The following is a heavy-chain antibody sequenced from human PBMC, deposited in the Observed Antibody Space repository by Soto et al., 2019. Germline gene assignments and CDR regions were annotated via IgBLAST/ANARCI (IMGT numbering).Heavy chain of an antibody. Sequence: QVQLLQSGAEVRKPGASVRVSCKASGYTFSSYGISWVRQAPGQGLEWMGWISAYSGNRKYVQKFQGTVTMATDRSTSTAYMELRSLTSDDSAVYYCARDGGYNFCGQGTLVTVSS. CDR3: ARDGGYNF. D-gene: IGHD1-26*01. J-gene: IGHJ4*02. V-gene: IGHV1-18*01. CDR2: ISAYSGNR. CDR1: GYTFSSYG.